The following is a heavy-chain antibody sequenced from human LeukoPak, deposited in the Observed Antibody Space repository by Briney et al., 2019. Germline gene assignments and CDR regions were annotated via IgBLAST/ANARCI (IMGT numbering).Heavy chain of an antibody. Sequence: KPGESLTISCKGSGYSFTSNWIGWVRQIPGKGLEWMGVIYPGDSDTRYRPSFQGQVTISADKSISTAYLQWSSLKASDTAMYYWARSSDYVFDYWGQGTLVTVSS. V-gene: IGHV5-51*01. D-gene: IGHD4-17*01. CDR3: ARSSDYVFDY. CDR2: IYPGDSDT. J-gene: IGHJ4*02. CDR1: GYSFTSNW.